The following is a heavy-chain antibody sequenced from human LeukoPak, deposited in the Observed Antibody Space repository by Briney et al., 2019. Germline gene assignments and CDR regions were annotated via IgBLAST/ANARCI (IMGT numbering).Heavy chain of an antibody. Sequence: SETLSLTCTVPGGSISSYYWSWIRQPPGKGLEWVGYIYYSGSTKYNPSLKSRATISEDTSKNQFSLKLSSVTAADTAVYYCATTYYYGSGTYSLVYWGQGTLVTVSS. CDR3: ATTYYYGSGTYSLVY. D-gene: IGHD3-10*01. CDR2: IYYSGST. J-gene: IGHJ4*02. CDR1: GGSISSYY. V-gene: IGHV4-59*01.